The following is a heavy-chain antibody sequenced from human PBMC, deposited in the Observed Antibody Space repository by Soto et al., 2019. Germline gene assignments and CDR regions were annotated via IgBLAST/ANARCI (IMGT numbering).Heavy chain of an antibody. J-gene: IGHJ6*02. CDR3: ATYSNNWFQTEGMDV. D-gene: IGHD1-20*01. Sequence: SETLSLTCTVSVDSISTYDLIWIRRPAGKGLEWIGRIDASGNTNYNPSLKSRVTMSADTSKKQFSLKLTSVTAADTAVYYCATYSNNWFQTEGMDVWGQGTRVTV. CDR2: IDASGNT. V-gene: IGHV4-4*07. CDR1: VDSISTYD.